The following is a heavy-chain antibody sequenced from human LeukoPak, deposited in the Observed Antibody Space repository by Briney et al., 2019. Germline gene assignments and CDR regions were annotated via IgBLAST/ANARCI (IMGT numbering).Heavy chain of an antibody. CDR2: IYSGGST. V-gene: IGHV3-53*01. CDR1: GFTVSSNF. D-gene: IGHD6-6*01. Sequence: GGSLRLSCAASGFTVSSNFMSWVRQAPGKGLEWVSIIYSGGSTYHADSVKGRFTISRDNSKNTLYLQMNSLRAEDTVVYYCARSSSSSWFYYFDHWGQGTLVTVPS. J-gene: IGHJ4*02. CDR3: ARSSSSSWFYYFDH.